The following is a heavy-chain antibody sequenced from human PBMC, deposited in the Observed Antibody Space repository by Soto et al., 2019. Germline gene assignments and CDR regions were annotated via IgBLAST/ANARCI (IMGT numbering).Heavy chain of an antibody. Sequence: PGGSLRLSCAASGFTFSSYGMHWVRQAPGKGLEWVAVIWYDGSNKYYADSVKGRFTISRDNSKNTLYLQMNSLRAEDTAVYYCARDLYYYDSSGYLSPFDYWGQGTLVTVSS. J-gene: IGHJ4*02. V-gene: IGHV3-30*19. D-gene: IGHD3-22*01. CDR1: GFTFSSYG. CDR2: IWYDGSNK. CDR3: ARDLYYYDSSGYLSPFDY.